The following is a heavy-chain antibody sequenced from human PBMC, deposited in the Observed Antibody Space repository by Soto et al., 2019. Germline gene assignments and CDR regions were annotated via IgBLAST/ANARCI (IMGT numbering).Heavy chain of an antibody. CDR2: INLSVGTT. CDR3: ARRSFSSGWDFDY. J-gene: IGHJ4*02. D-gene: IGHD6-19*01. Sequence: QVHLVQSGAEVKKPGASVKVSCKASGYTFTTYYMHWARQVPGQGLEWMGIINLSVGTTTYAQKFQGRVTMARETSTSTVYMELSSLRSEDTAVDYCARRSFSSGWDFDYWGQGTLVTVSS. CDR1: GYTFTTYY. V-gene: IGHV1-46*01.